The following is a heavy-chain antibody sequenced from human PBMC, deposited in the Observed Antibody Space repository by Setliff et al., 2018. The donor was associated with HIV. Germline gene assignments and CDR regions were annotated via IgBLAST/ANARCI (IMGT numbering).Heavy chain of an antibody. V-gene: IGHV4-39*01. CDR3: ARQVGEGKWYLDS. Sequence: TLSLTCAVSGVSVNNDDDYWGWIRQPPGKGLEWIAIIHQSGTAHKRPSLKSRVTISIDTSENLFFLKLSGVTAADTAIYYCARQVGEGKWYLDSWGHGTLVTVPQ. J-gene: IGHJ4*01. CDR2: IHQSGTA. CDR1: GVSVNNDDDY. D-gene: IGHD1-26*01.